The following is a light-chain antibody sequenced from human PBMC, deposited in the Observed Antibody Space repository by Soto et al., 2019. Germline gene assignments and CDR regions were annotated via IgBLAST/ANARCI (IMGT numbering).Light chain of an antibody. J-gene: IGLJ1*01. CDR1: SSDVGDYNY. CDR3: SSYTSSSTLV. Sequence: QSALTQPASVSGSPGQSITISCTGTSSDVGDYNYVSWYQQQPGKAPKVMIYDVSNRPSGVSNRFSGSKSGNTASLTISGLQAEDEADYYCSSYTSSSTLVFGTGTRSPS. CDR2: DVS. V-gene: IGLV2-14*01.